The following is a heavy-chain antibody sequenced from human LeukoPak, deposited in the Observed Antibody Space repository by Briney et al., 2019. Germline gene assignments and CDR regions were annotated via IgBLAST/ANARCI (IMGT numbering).Heavy chain of an antibody. D-gene: IGHD3-3*01. CDR3: ATFYDFWSGSPSFDY. J-gene: IGHJ4*02. V-gene: IGHV1-24*01. Sequence: ASVKVSCKVSGYTLTELSMHWVRQAPGKGLEWMGGFDPEDGETIYAQKFQGRVTMTEDTSTDTAYMELSSLRFEDTAVYYCATFYDFWSGSPSFDYWGQGTLVTVSS. CDR1: GYTLTELS. CDR2: FDPEDGET.